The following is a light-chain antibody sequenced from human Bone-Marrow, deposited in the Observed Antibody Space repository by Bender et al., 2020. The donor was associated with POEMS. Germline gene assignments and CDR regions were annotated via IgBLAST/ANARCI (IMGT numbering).Light chain of an antibody. Sequence: QSVLTQSPSASGTPGQRVTISCSGSGSNIGAYPVNWYQQLPGTAPRLLIYTNNERPSGVPDRFFGSKSDNTASLTVSGLQAEDEAEYYCSSYAGSKNGVVFGGGTKLTVL. CDR1: GSNIGAYP. CDR3: SSYAGSKNGVV. CDR2: TNN. V-gene: IGLV1-44*01. J-gene: IGLJ2*01.